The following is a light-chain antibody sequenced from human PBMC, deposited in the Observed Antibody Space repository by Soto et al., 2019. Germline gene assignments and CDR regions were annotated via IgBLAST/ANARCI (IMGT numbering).Light chain of an antibody. CDR2: ENN. J-gene: IGLJ1*01. CDR3: QSYDSSLSGYV. V-gene: IGLV1-40*01. CDR1: SSNIGAGYE. Sequence: QSVLTQPPSVSEAPGQRVTISCTGSSSNIGAGYEAHWYQQVPGTAPKLLIYENNNRPSGVPDRFSGSKSGTSASLAITGHQAEDEAEYYCQSYDSSLSGYVFGSGTRLTVL.